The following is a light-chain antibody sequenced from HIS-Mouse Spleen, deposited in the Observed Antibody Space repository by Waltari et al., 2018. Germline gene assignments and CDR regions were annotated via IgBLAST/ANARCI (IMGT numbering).Light chain of an antibody. J-gene: IGLJ1*01. Sequence: QSALTQPPSVSGSPGQSATISCTRTSSDAGRYNRISWYQQPPGTAPKLMIYEVSNRPSGVPDRFSGSKSGNTASLTISGLQAEDEADYYCSSYTSSSTVFGTGTKVTVL. V-gene: IGLV2-18*02. CDR2: EVS. CDR3: SSYTSSSTV. CDR1: SSDAGRYNR.